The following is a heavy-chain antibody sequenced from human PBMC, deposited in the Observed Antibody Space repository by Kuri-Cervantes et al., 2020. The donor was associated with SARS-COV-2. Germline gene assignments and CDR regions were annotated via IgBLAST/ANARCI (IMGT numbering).Heavy chain of an antibody. Sequence: SETLSLTCSVSGGSISRSHYYWAWIRQPPGKGLEWIGSIYYSGSTYYNMSLKSRVTISVDTSRNQFSLKLSSVTAADTAVYYCARPDYTSMAPYYYYMDVWGKGTTVTVSS. D-gene: IGHD3-3*01. CDR2: IYYSGST. CDR3: ARPDYTSMAPYYYYMDV. V-gene: IGHV4-39*01. J-gene: IGHJ6*03. CDR1: GGSISRSHYY.